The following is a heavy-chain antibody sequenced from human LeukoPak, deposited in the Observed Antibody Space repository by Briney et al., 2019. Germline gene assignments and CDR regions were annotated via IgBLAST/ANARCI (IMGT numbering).Heavy chain of an antibody. J-gene: IGHJ5*02. CDR2: INHSGST. CDR1: GGSFSGYY. Sequence: PSETLSLTCAVYGGSFSGYYWSWIRQPPGKGLEWIGEINHSGSTNYNPSLKSRVTISVDTSKDQFSLKLSSVTAADTAVYYCARRTSSGPGNPVFFDPWGQGTLVTVSS. D-gene: IGHD3-22*01. CDR3: ARRTSSGPGNPVFFDP. V-gene: IGHV4-34*01.